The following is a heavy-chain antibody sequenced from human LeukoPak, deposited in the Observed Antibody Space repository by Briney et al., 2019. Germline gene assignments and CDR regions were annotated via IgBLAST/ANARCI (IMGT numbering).Heavy chain of an antibody. V-gene: IGHV3-66*01. CDR3: ASYRYGSSFAFDI. CDR1: GITVSSNY. Sequence: GSLRLSCAASGITVSSNYMTWVRQAPGKGLEWVSIIYSGGSTYYADSVKGRFTISRDNSKNTLYLQMNSLRAEDTAVYYCASYRYGSSFAFDIWGQGTMVTVSS. CDR2: IYSGGST. D-gene: IGHD6-6*01. J-gene: IGHJ3*02.